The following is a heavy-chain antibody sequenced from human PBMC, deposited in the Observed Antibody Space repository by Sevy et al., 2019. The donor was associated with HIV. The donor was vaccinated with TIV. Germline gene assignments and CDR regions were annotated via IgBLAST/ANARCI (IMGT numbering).Heavy chain of an antibody. J-gene: IGHJ4*02. Sequence: ASVKVSCKASGGTFSSYAISWVRQAPGQGLEWMGGIIPIFGTANYAQKFQGRVTITADESTSTAYMELSSLRSEDTAVYYCARGKLGYCSSTSCYTGGGAFDYWGQGTLVTVSS. CDR1: GGTFSSYA. V-gene: IGHV1-69*13. CDR3: ARGKLGYCSSTSCYTGGGAFDY. D-gene: IGHD2-2*02. CDR2: IIPIFGTA.